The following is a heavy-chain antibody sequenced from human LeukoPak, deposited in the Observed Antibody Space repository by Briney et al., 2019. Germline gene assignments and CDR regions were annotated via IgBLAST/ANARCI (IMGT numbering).Heavy chain of an antibody. D-gene: IGHD2-15*01. V-gene: IGHV4-4*07. CDR2: IYTSGST. J-gene: IGHJ4*02. CDR3: ARVGYCSGGSCFAEGFFDY. Sequence: SETLSLTCTVSGGSISSYYWSWIRQPAGKGLEWIGRIYTSGSTNYSPSLKSRVTMSVDTSKNQFSLKLSSVTAADTAVYYCARVGYCSGGSCFAEGFFDYWGQGTLVTVSS. CDR1: GGSISSYY.